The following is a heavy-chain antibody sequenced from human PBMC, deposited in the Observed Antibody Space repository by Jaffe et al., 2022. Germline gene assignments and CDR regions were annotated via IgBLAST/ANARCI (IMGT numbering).Heavy chain of an antibody. Sequence: QVQLQESGPGLVKPSETLSLTCTVSGGSISSYYWSWIRQPPGKGLEWIGYIYYSGSTNYNPSLKSRVTISVDTSKNQFSLKLSSVTAADTAVYYCARGHYDFWSVNYYYYMDVWGKGTTVTVSS. CDR3: ARGHYDFWSVNYYYYMDV. D-gene: IGHD3-3*01. V-gene: IGHV4-59*01. J-gene: IGHJ6*03. CDR1: GGSISSYY. CDR2: IYYSGST.